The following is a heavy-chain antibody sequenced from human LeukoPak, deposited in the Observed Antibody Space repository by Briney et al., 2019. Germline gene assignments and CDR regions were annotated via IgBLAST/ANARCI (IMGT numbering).Heavy chain of an antibody. CDR3: AKDLRRVGTGGGEFDY. J-gene: IGHJ4*02. Sequence: PGGSLRLSCAASGFTFSSYGMHWVRQAPGKGLEWVAFIRYDGSNKYYADSVKGRFTISRDNSKNTLYLQMNSLRAEDTAVYYCAKDLRRVGTGGGEFDYWGQGTLVTVSS. D-gene: IGHD5-12*01. CDR2: IRYDGSNK. V-gene: IGHV3-30*02. CDR1: GFTFSSYG.